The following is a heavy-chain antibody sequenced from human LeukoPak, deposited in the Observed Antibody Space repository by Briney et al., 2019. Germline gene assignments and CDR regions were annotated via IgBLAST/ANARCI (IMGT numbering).Heavy chain of an antibody. V-gene: IGHV3-23*01. CDR3: AKSPRVAAAGRRGDY. D-gene: IGHD6-13*01. CDR2: ISGSGGST. CDR1: GLTFSSYA. J-gene: IGHJ4*02. Sequence: GGSLRLSCAASGLTFSSYAMSWVRQAPGKGLEWVSAISGSGGSTYYADSVKGRFTISRDNSKNTLYLQMNSLRAEDTAVYYCAKSPRVAAAGRRGDYWGQGTLVTVSS.